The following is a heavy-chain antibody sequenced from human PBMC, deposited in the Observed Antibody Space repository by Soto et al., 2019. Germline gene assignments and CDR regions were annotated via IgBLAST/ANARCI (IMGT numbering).Heavy chain of an antibody. CDR2: VSSSGTTM. V-gene: IGHV3-11*01. CDR3: ARMGPRAARPSY. CDR1: GFTFSDYD. J-gene: IGHJ4*02. D-gene: IGHD6-6*01. Sequence: QVQLAESGGGLVEPGGYLRISCAASGFTFSDYDMSWIRQSPGKGLEWVSFVSSSGTTMYFADSVKGRFTISRDNAKNSLYLHMNSLRAEDTDVYYCARMGPRAARPSYWGQGTLVTVSS.